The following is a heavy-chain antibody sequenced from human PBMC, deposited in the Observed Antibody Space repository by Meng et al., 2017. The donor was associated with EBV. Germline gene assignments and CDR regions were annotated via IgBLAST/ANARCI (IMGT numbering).Heavy chain of an antibody. Sequence: QVQLQQWGAGLLKPSETLSLTCAVYGGFFSGYYWSWTRQPPGKGLEWIGEINHSGSTNYNPSLKSRVTISVDTSKNQFSLKLSSVTAADTAVYYCARGGGNRGGIVGATYRLNWFDPWGQGKLVNVSS. CDR2: INHSGST. CDR3: ARGGGNRGGIVGATYRLNWFDP. V-gene: IGHV4-34*01. J-gene: IGHJ5*02. D-gene: IGHD1-26*01. CDR1: GGFFSGYY.